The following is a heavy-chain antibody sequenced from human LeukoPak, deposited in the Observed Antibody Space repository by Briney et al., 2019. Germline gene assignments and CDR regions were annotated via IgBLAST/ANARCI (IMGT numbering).Heavy chain of an antibody. J-gene: IGHJ4*02. CDR1: NYSIGSGFY. CDR3: ARNIAVAGQKSDY. Sequence: SETLSLTCNVSNYSIGSGFYWGWIRQPPGKGLDWIASIYHTGTTYYNPSLKSRVTISVDTSKNQFSLKLSSVTAADTAVYYCARNIAVAGQKSDYWGQGTLDTVSS. D-gene: IGHD6-19*01. CDR2: IYHTGTT. V-gene: IGHV4-38-2*02.